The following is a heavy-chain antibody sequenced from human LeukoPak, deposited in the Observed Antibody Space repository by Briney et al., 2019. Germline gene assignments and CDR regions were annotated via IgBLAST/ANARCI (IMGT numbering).Heavy chain of an antibody. Sequence: ASVKVSCKASGYTFTSYGISSVRQAPGQGLEWMGWLSAYNGNTNYAQKLQGRVTMTTDTSTSTAYMELRSLRSDDTAVYYCARVWPRQNVVVTAPPRGWFDPWGQGTLVTVSS. D-gene: IGHD2-21*02. J-gene: IGHJ5*02. V-gene: IGHV1-18*01. CDR3: ARVWPRQNVVVTAPPRGWFDP. CDR2: LSAYNGNT. CDR1: GYTFTSYG.